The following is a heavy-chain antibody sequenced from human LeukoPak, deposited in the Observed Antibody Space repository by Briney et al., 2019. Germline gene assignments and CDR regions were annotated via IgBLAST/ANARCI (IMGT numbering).Heavy chain of an antibody. Sequence: PGGSLRLSCATSGFTFSSYWMHWVRQAPGKGLVWVSRINSDGSSTSYADSVKGRFTISRDNAKNTLYLQMNSLRAEDTAVYYCARAHTITIFGVVIMPLGYWGQGTLVTVSS. D-gene: IGHD3-3*01. CDR1: GFTFSSYW. J-gene: IGHJ4*02. CDR3: ARAHTITIFGVVIMPLGY. CDR2: INSDGSST. V-gene: IGHV3-74*01.